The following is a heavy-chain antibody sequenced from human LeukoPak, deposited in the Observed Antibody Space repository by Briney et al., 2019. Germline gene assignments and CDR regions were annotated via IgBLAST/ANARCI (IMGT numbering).Heavy chain of an antibody. J-gene: IGHJ4*02. CDR3: ARDRSSGYGVDY. Sequence: GGSLRLSCVASKFIFIDSPMHWVRQPPGKGLQWVAVISPDGTSKYYADSVKGRFTISRDNSKNTLYLQMNSLRAEDTAVYYCARDRSSGYGVDYWGQGTLVTVSS. CDR1: KFIFIDSP. CDR2: ISPDGTSK. D-gene: IGHD3-22*01. V-gene: IGHV3-30*07.